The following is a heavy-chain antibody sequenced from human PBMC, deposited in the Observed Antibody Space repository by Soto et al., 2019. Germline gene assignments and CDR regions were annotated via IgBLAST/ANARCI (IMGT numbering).Heavy chain of an antibody. CDR3: ARASCITTNCYDSWGSYYYGIDV. CDR2: ILYDGTNK. D-gene: IGHD1-20*01. Sequence: QEQVVESGGGVVQPGASLRLSCAASGFTFRSYVMNWVRQAPGKGLESVAAILYDGTNKRYADSVKGRFTISRDNSKNTLYLQMNSLRVEDTAVYYCARASCITTNCYDSWGSYYYGIDVWGQGTTVTVSS. J-gene: IGHJ6*02. V-gene: IGHV3-33*05. CDR1: GFTFRSYV.